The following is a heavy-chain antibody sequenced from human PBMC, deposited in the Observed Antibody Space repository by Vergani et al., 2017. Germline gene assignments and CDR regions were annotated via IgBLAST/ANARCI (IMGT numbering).Heavy chain of an antibody. V-gene: IGHV4-30-4*08. CDR2: NYYSGKT. CDR1: GGSISSGDYY. Sequence: QVQLQESGPGLVKPSQTLSLTCTVSGGSISSGDYYWSWIRQPPGKGLEWIGYNYYSGKTYYNPSLKSRVTLSLDTSKNQFSLKLSSVTAADTAVYYCARDVDYGSGRPTRRSFDIWGQGTMVTVSS. CDR3: ARDVDYGSGRPTRRSFDI. J-gene: IGHJ3*02. D-gene: IGHD3-10*01.